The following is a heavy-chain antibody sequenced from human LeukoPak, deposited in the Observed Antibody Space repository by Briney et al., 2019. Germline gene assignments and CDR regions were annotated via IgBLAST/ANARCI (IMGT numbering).Heavy chain of an antibody. Sequence: SETLSPTCTVSGGSISSYYWSWIRQPPGKGLEWIGYIYYSGSTNYNPSLKSRVTISVDTSKNQFSLKLSSVTAADTALYYCASGGYCSGTSCYPNWFDPWGQGTLVTVSS. CDR1: GGSISSYY. CDR2: IYYSGST. CDR3: ASGGYCSGTSCYPNWFDP. D-gene: IGHD2-2*01. J-gene: IGHJ5*02. V-gene: IGHV4-59*01.